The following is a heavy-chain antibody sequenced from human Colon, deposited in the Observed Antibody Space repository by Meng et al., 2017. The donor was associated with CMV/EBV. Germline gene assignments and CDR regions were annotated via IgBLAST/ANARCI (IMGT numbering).Heavy chain of an antibody. V-gene: IGHV3-21*06. J-gene: IGHJ5*02. CDR2: ISISSSHI. CDR1: GFTFCSYT. CDR3: ASLVAAGTWRWIDP. Sequence: VQLVGWGLGLVNVGWAQRLSCSAIGFTFCSYTMNWVRQAPGKGLEWVASISISSSHIYYADSVKGRFTISRDNAKNSLYLQMNSLRAEDTAVYYCASLVAAGTWRWIDPWGQGTLVTVSS. D-gene: IGHD6-13*01.